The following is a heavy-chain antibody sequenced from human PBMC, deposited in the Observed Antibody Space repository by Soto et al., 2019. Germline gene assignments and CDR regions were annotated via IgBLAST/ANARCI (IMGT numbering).Heavy chain of an antibody. V-gene: IGHV1-18*04. D-gene: IGHD6-13*01. CDR3: ARDRYDSSWSSAEYLHH. Sequence: QGQLVQSGAEVKKPGASVKVSCKASGYTFTNYGIHWVRQAPGQGLEWMGWISAYNGNTNYAQKLQGRLTMTTDQSKSTVDMELRRLRSDDTDLYYCARDRYDSSWSSAEYLHHWGQGTLVTVSS. J-gene: IGHJ1*01. CDR1: GYTFTNYG. CDR2: ISAYNGNT.